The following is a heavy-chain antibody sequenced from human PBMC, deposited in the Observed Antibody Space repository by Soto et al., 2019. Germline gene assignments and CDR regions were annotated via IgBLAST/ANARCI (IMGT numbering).Heavy chain of an antibody. CDR3: ARGGSASNYYDISAYYY. CDR1: GYTFTTYY. J-gene: IGHJ4*01. D-gene: IGHD3-22*01. Sequence: SVKVSCKTSGYTFTTYYMHWVRQAPRLGLEWMGIINPSGGSTSQAQKLQGRVTMTSDTSTSTFYMELSSLRSEDTAVYYCARGGSASNYYDISAYYYWGQGALVTVSS. V-gene: IGHV1-46*04. CDR2: INPSGGST.